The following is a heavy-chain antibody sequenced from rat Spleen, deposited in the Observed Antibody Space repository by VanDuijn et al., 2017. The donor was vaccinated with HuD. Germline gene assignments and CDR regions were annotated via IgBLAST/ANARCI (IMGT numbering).Heavy chain of an antibody. V-gene: IGHV5S13*01. D-gene: IGHD1-8*01. CDR2: ISTGGGNT. J-gene: IGHJ3*01. Sequence: EVQLVESGGGLVQPGGSLRLSCTTSGFTFRNYDMAWVRQAPTTGLEWVASISTGGGNTYYRNSGKGRFTISRDNAKNTLYLQMDSLRSEDTATYYCAKEGDGGYSSYPNWFAYWGQGTLVTVSS. CDR3: AKEGDGGYSSYPNWFAY. CDR1: GFTFRNYD.